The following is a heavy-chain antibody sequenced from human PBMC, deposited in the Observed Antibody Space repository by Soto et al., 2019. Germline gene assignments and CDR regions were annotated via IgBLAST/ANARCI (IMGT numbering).Heavy chain of an antibody. D-gene: IGHD5-18*01. Sequence: PGGSLRLSCAASGFPFSSYAMSWVRQAPGKGLEWVSAISGSGGSTYCADSVKGRFTISRDNSKNTLYLQMNSLRAEDTAVYYCAKDGYSYGLRAAPLGYWGQGTLVTVSS. V-gene: IGHV3-23*01. J-gene: IGHJ4*02. CDR1: GFPFSSYA. CDR2: ISGSGGST. CDR3: AKDGYSYGLRAAPLGY.